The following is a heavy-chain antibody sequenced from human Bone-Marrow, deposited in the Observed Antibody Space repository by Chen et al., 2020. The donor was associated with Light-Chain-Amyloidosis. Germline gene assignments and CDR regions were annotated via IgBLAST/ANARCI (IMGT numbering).Heavy chain of an antibody. D-gene: IGHD1-1*01. J-gene: IGHJ4*02. CDR3: SRDAVAPGDTDY. CDR2: ISAGGDSM. Sequence: QLVESGGSLVQPGGSPRLSCARSGFTFTTYGMNWVRQAPGKGLAGVSYISAGGDSMYYADSVKGRFTVSRDDARNALLLQMNSLRAEDTAVYYCSRDAVAPGDTDYWGQGTLVTVSS. CDR1: GFTFTTYG. V-gene: IGHV3-48*03.